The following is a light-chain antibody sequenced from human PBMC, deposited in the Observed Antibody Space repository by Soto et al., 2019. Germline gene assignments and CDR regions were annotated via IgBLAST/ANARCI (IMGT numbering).Light chain of an antibody. J-gene: IGLJ2*01. CDR3: QSYDSSLSGYVV. V-gene: IGLV1-40*01. CDR1: SSNIGAGYD. Sequence: QSVLTQPPSVSGAPGQRVTIYCTGSSSNIGAGYDVHWYQQLPGTAPKLLTYGNSNRPSGVPDRFSGSKSGTSASLAITGLQAEDEADYYSQSYDSSLSGYVVFGGGTKLTVL. CDR2: GNS.